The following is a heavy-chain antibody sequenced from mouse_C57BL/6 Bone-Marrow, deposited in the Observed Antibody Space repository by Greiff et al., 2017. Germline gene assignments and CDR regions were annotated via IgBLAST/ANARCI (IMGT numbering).Heavy chain of an antibody. CDR1: GFSLTSYG. CDR2: IWSGGGA. D-gene: IGHD1-1*01. J-gene: IGHJ2*01. V-gene: IGHV2-2*01. Sequence: QVQLQQSGPGLVQPSQSLSITCTVSGFSLTSYGVHWVRQSPGKGLEWLGVIWSGGGADYNAAFISRLSISKDNTKSEVFFKMNSLQADDAAIYYCARNIYYYGSSLDDWGQGTTLTVSS. CDR3: ARNIYYYGSSLDD.